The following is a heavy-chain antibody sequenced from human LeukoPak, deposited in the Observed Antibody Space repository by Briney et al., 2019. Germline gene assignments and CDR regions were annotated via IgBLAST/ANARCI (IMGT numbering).Heavy chain of an antibody. J-gene: IGHJ4*02. CDR1: GYTFTSYY. D-gene: IGHD5-18*01. CDR3: ARDSTAMAPFDY. Sequence: EASVTVSCTASGYTFTSYYMHWVRQAPGQGLEWMGIINPSGGSTNYAQKFQGRVTMTRDTSTSTVYMELSSLRSEDTAVYYCARDSTAMAPFDYWGQGTLVTVSS. V-gene: IGHV1-46*01. CDR2: INPSGGST.